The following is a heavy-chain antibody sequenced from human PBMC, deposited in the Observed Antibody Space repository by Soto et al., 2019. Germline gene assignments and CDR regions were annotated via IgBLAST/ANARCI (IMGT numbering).Heavy chain of an antibody. V-gene: IGHV1-69*04. CDR2: IIPILGIA. D-gene: IGHD5-12*01. Sequence: SVKVSCKSSGGTFSSYTISWVRQAHGQGLEWMGRIIPILGIANYAQKFQGRVTITADKSTSTAYMELSSLRSEDTAVYYCAREVGRWLQLSNWFDPWGQGTLVTVSS. CDR1: GGTFSSYT. J-gene: IGHJ5*02. CDR3: AREVGRWLQLSNWFDP.